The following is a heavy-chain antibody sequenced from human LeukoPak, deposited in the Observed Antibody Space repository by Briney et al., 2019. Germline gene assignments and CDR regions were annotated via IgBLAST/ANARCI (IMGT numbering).Heavy chain of an antibody. Sequence: SETLSLTCTVSGGSISTYYWTWIRQPPGKGLEWIGYIYYTGSTNYNPSLKSRVTISVDTSKNQFSLKLSSVTAADTAVYYCARHVDGSTHYYYGMDVWGQGTTVTVSS. V-gene: IGHV4-59*08. D-gene: IGHD2-15*01. CDR2: IYYTGST. J-gene: IGHJ6*02. CDR1: GGSISTYY. CDR3: ARHVDGSTHYYYGMDV.